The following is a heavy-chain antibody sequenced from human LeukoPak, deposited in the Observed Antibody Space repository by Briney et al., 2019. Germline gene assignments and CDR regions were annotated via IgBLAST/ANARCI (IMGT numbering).Heavy chain of an antibody. CDR1: GGSISSGDYY. J-gene: IGHJ4*02. CDR2: IYYSVST. CDR3: ARVERGNHYYRGIDY. Sequence: PSETLSLTRTVSGGSISSGDYYWSWIRQPPGKGLEWIGYIYYSVSTYYNPSLKSRVTISVDTSKNQFSLKLSSVTAADTAVYYCARVERGNHYYRGIDYWGQGTLVTVSS. V-gene: IGHV4-30-4*01. D-gene: IGHD1-14*01.